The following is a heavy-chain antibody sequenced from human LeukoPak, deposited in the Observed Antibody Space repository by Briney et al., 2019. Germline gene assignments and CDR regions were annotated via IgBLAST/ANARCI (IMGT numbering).Heavy chain of an antibody. CDR1: GGSISSGDYY. J-gene: IGHJ5*02. CDR2: IYYSGST. Sequence: NPSQTLSLTCTVSGGSISSGDYYWSWIRQPPGKGLEWIGYIYYSGSTYYNPSLKSRVTISVDTSKNQFSLKLSSVTAADTAVYYCARGRFQRRFMAIPFDPWGQGTLVIVSS. V-gene: IGHV4-30-4*08. D-gene: IGHD2-21*01. CDR3: ARGRFQRRFMAIPFDP.